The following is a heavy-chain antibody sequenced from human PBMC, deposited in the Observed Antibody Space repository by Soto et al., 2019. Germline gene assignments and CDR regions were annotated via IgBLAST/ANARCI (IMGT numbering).Heavy chain of an antibody. Sequence: ASVKVSCKASGYTFTSYAMHWVRQAPGQRLEWMGWINAGNGNTKYSQKFQDRVTITRDTSTSTAYMELSSLRSEDTAVYYCDRAMARLAAHGGMDVWGQGTTVPV. CDR2: INAGNGNT. V-gene: IGHV1-3*01. J-gene: IGHJ6*01. CDR3: DRAMARLAAHGGMDV. D-gene: IGHD6-13*01. CDR1: GYTFTSYA.